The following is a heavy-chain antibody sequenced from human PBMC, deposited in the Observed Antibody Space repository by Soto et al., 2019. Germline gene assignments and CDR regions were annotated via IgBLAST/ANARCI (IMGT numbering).Heavy chain of an antibody. CDR1: GYSFTSYW. J-gene: IGHJ3*02. CDR2: IDPSDSYT. D-gene: IGHD5-12*01. Sequence: GESLKISCKGSGYSFTSYWISWVRQMPGKGLEWMGRIDPSDSYTNYSPSFQGHVTISADKSISTAYLQWSSLKASDTAMYYCGKRGGYSGYVDAFDIWGKGKMVTV. CDR3: GKRGGYSGYVDAFDI. V-gene: IGHV5-10-1*01.